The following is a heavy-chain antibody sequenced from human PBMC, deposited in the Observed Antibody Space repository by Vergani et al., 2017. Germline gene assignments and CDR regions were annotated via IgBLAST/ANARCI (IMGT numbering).Heavy chain of an antibody. Sequence: EVMLVQSGAEVKKPGESVKIACKYSESSFISNEIAWVRQMSGKGLQWMWNINPIDSKIAYSPSFQGQAIMSLDKSITTAYLQWRSLKASDTAIYYCTRHXPCSDGACLRFDYWGQGTQVTVSS. CDR3: TRHXPCSDGACLRFDY. CDR2: INPIDSKI. CDR1: ESSFISNE. J-gene: IGHJ4*02. D-gene: IGHD5-24*01. V-gene: IGHV5-51*01.